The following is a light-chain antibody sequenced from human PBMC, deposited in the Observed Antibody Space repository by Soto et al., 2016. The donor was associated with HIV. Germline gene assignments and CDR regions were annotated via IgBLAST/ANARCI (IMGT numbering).Light chain of an antibody. Sequence: DIQMTQSPSSLSASVGDRVTITCRASQGISDSLAWYQQKPGKAPKLLLYAASRLESGVPSRFSGSGPGTDYTLTISSLQPEDFATYYCQQYYTTPQNTFGQGTKLEIK. CDR2: AAS. V-gene: IGKV1-NL1*01. CDR3: QQYYTTPQNT. CDR1: QGISDS. J-gene: IGKJ2*01.